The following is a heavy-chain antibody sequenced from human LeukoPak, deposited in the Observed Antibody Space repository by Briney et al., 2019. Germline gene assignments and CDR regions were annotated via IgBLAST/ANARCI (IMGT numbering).Heavy chain of an antibody. CDR1: GYTFTNYG. CDR2: ISVYNGNT. CDR3: ARDEGGSGWRFDY. V-gene: IGHV1-18*04. Sequence: ASVKVSCKASGYTFTNYGISWVRQAPGQGLEGMGWISVYNGNTNYAQKFQGRVTMTTDTSTSTAYMDLRSLRSDDTAVYYCARDEGGSGWRFDYWGQGTLVTVSS. J-gene: IGHJ4*02. D-gene: IGHD6-19*01.